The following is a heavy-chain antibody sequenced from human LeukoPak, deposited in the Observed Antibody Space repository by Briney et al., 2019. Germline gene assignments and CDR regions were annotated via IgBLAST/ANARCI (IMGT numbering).Heavy chain of an antibody. CDR2: ITDSAAAT. CDR1: EFTFSTYA. V-gene: IGHV3-23*01. Sequence: GGSLRLSCTASEFTFSTYAMTWLRQPPGKGLEWVSTITDSAAATYYRESVKGRFTISRDNSKNTLYLQMNSLRAEDTAVYYCARDSGSYWSIGSYDYWGQGTLVTVSS. J-gene: IGHJ4*02. D-gene: IGHD1-26*01. CDR3: ARDSGSYWSIGSYDY.